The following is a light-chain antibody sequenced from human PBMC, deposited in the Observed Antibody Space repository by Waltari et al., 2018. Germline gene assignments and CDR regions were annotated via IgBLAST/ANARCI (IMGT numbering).Light chain of an antibody. Sequence: IVLTQSPATLSLSPGERATLSCRASQDIASFLAWYQQKPGQAPRLLIYDASIRATGVPARFSGSGPGRDFTLTSSSLEPEDSAVYYCQQRSSSITFGGGTKVEIK. V-gene: IGKV3D-11*01. CDR1: QDIASF. CDR2: DAS. J-gene: IGKJ4*01. CDR3: QQRSSSIT.